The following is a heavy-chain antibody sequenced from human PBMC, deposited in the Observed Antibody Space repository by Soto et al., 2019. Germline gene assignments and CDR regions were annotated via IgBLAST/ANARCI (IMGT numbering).Heavy chain of an antibody. J-gene: IGHJ6*02. CDR3: AREVSDILTGYDYGMDV. Sequence: QVQLQESGPGLVKPSQTLSLTCTVSGGSISSGGYYWSWIRQHPGKGLEWIGYISYSGSTYYNPSLKSRVTISVGTSKNQFSLKLSAVTAADTAVYFCAREVSDILTGYDYGMDVWGQGTTVTVSS. V-gene: IGHV4-31*03. D-gene: IGHD3-9*01. CDR1: GGSISSGGYY. CDR2: ISYSGST.